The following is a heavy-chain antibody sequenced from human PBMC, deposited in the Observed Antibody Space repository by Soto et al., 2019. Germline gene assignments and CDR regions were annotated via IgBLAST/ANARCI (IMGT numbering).Heavy chain of an antibody. D-gene: IGHD6-13*01. V-gene: IGHV4-34*01. CDR1: GGTCIGYY. J-gene: IGHJ4*02. CDR2: INQSGST. Sequence: LETHPLTSTVYGGTCIGYYWSWIRQPPGKGLEWIGEINQSGSTNYNPSLKSRVTISVDTSKNQFSLKLSSVTAADTGVYYCARTYSSSWSPFDYWGQGTHVTVSS. CDR3: ARTYSSSWSPFDY.